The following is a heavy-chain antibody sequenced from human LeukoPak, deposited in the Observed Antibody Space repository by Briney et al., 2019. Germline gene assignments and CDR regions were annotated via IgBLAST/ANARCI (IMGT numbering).Heavy chain of an antibody. CDR1: GGSISSGGYY. Sequence: SETLSLTCTVSGGSISSGGYYWSWIRQHPGKGLEWIGYIYYSGSTYYNPSLKSRVTISVDTSKNQFSLKLSSVTAADTAVYYCARVGDVVVPAATPNWFDPWGQGTLATVSS. CDR3: ARVGDVVVPAATPNWFDP. CDR2: IYYSGST. J-gene: IGHJ5*02. D-gene: IGHD2-2*01. V-gene: IGHV4-31*03.